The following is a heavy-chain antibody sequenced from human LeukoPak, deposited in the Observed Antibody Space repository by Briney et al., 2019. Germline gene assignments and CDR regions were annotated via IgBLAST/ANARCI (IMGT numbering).Heavy chain of an antibody. J-gene: IGHJ4*02. CDR2: VSLSGLT. Sequence: PSVTLSLTCGVSGGPITSTNWWSWVRQPPGQGLEWIGEVSLSGLTNYNPSLSSRVIMALDTSKNHLSLNLTSVTAADTAVYYCSRENGALSPFGYWGQGTLVTVPS. CDR1: GGPITSTNW. V-gene: IGHV4-4*02. D-gene: IGHD2-8*01. CDR3: SRENGALSPFGY.